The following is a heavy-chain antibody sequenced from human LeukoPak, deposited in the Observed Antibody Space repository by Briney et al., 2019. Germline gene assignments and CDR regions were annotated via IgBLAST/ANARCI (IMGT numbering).Heavy chain of an antibody. CDR1: GYSLTSYW. CDR2: IYPGDSDT. CDR3: ARTSLNCYYDSSGYCSAFDY. Sequence: GESLKISCKGSGYSLTSYWIGWVRQMPGKGLEWMGIIYPGDSDTRYSPSFQGQVTISADKSISTAYLQWSSLKASDTAMYYCARTSLNCYYDSSGYCSAFDYWGQGTLVTVSS. J-gene: IGHJ4*02. V-gene: IGHV5-51*01. D-gene: IGHD3-22*01.